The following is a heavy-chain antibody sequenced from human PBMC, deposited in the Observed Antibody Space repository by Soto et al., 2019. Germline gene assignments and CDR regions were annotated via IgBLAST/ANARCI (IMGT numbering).Heavy chain of an antibody. D-gene: IGHD3-10*01. J-gene: IGHJ3*02. Sequence: QVQLVQSGAEVKKPGSSVTVSCKASGGTFSSYALSWVRQAPGHGLEWMGGIIHIFGTANYAQKFQGRVTITADESTSTAYMELSSLRSEDTAVYYCAGGFWDPDAFDIWGQGTMVTVSS. CDR3: AGGFWDPDAFDI. CDR1: GGTFSSYA. V-gene: IGHV1-69*01. CDR2: IIHIFGTA.